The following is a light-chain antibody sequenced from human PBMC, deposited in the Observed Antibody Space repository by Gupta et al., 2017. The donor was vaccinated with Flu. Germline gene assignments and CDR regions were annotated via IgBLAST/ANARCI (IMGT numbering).Light chain of an antibody. J-gene: IGKJ2*01. CDR3: QQYDNWPDT. V-gene: IGKV3-15*01. Sequence: EIVMTQSPATLSVSPGERATLSCRASQSVRSNLAWYQQKPGQAPRLLMYGASTRATAIPARFSGSGSGTEFTLTISSLQSEDFAVCYCQQYDNWPDTFGQGTKLEIK. CDR1: QSVRSN. CDR2: GAS.